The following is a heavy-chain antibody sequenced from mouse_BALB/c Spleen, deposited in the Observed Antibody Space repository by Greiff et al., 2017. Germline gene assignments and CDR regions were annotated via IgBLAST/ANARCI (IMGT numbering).Heavy chain of an antibody. V-gene: IGHV1-9*01. Sequence: VQLQQSGAELMKPGASVKISCKATGYTFSSYWIEWVKQRPGHGLAWLGEILPGSGSTNYNEKFKGKATFTADTSSNTAYMQLSSLTYEDSAVYDCARPTATAWFAYWGQGTLVTVSA. D-gene: IGHD1-2*01. CDR2: ILPGSGST. CDR1: GYTFSSYW. J-gene: IGHJ3*01. CDR3: ARPTATAWFAY.